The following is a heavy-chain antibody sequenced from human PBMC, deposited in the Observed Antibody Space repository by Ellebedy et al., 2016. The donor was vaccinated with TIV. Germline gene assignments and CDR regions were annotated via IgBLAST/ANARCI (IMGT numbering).Heavy chain of an antibody. Sequence: GGSLRLSXAASGFTFDDYAMHWVRQAPGKGLEWVSCISWRGHYIGYADSVRGRFTISRDNAKSSLYLQMNSLRIEDTAVYYCTKDLLRGIWGGSGRDYWGQGTLVTVSS. CDR1: GFTFDDYA. V-gene: IGHV3-9*01. CDR2: ISWRGHYI. CDR3: TKDLLRGIWGGSGRDY. D-gene: IGHD7-27*01. J-gene: IGHJ4*02.